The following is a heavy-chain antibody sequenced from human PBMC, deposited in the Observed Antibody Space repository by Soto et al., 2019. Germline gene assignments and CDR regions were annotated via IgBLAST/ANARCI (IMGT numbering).Heavy chain of an antibody. Sequence: PSETLSLTCAVYGGSFSGYYWSWIRQPPGKGLEWIGEINHSGSTNYNPSLKSRVTISVDTSKNQFSLYLQMNSLRAEDTALYYCARLYSSGWYGPGRYWGQGTLVTVSS. CDR1: GGSFSGYY. CDR3: ARLYSSGWYGPGRY. D-gene: IGHD6-19*01. CDR2: INHSGST. V-gene: IGHV4-34*01. J-gene: IGHJ4*02.